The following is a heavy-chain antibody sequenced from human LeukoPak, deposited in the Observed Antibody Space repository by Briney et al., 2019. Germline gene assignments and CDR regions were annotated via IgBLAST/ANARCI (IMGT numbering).Heavy chain of an antibody. CDR2: INHSGST. J-gene: IGHJ5*02. D-gene: IGHD6-19*01. Sequence: PSETPSLTCAVYGGSFSGYYWSWIRQPPGKGLEWIGEINHSGSTNYNPSLKSRVTISVDTSKNQFSLKLSSVTAADTAVYYCARGRSGWYNSRWFDPWGQGTLVTVSS. CDR1: GGSFSGYY. CDR3: ARGRSGWYNSRWFDP. V-gene: IGHV4-34*01.